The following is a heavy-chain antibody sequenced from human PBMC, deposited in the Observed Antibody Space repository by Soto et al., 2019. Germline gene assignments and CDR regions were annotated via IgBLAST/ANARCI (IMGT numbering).Heavy chain of an antibody. Sequence: QVQLVQSGAEVKKPGSSVKVSCKASGGTFSSYAISWGRQAPGQGLEWMGGIIPIFGTANYAQKFQGRVTITADKSTSTAYMELSSLRSEDTAVYYCSGWAPTPPYYYGMDVWGQGTTVTVSS. CDR3: SGWAPTPPYYYGMDV. CDR1: GGTFSSYA. CDR2: IIPIFGTA. D-gene: IGHD6-19*01. J-gene: IGHJ6*02. V-gene: IGHV1-69*06.